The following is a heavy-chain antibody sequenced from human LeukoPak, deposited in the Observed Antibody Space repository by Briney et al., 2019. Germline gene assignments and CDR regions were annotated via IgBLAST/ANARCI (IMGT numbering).Heavy chain of an antibody. CDR3: ARVHYYDASDYSTSNWFDP. J-gene: IGHJ5*02. V-gene: IGHV4-38-2*02. CDR2: IYQSGST. Sequence: SETLSLTCTFSDYSISSGYYWGWIRQPPGKGLQWIGSIYQSGSTYYNPSLKSRVTISLDPSKNQFSLKLTSVAAADTALYHCARVHYYDASDYSTSNWFDPWGQGTLVTVSS. CDR1: DYSISSGYY. D-gene: IGHD3-22*01.